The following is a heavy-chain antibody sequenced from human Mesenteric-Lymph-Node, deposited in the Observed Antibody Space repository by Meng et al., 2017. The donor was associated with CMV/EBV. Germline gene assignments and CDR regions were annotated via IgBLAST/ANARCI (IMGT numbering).Heavy chain of an antibody. V-gene: IGHV6-1*01. CDR2: TYYMSRWYN. CDR1: GDSVSSDVAA. Sequence: SCAISGDSVSSDVAAWNWIRQSPSRGLEWLGRTYYMSRWYNDYAESVNSRIVVSPDTSKNQFSLQLKSLSLEDTAVYYCARGRRNYYGMDVWGQGTTVTVSS. CDR3: ARGRRNYYGMDV. D-gene: IGHD5-24*01. J-gene: IGHJ6*02.